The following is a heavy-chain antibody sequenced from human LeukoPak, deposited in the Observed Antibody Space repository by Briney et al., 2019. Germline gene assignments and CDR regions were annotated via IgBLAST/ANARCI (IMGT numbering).Heavy chain of an antibody. D-gene: IGHD3-22*01. CDR2: FFYGGNT. V-gene: IGHV4-39*01. CDR1: GGSISSNIYY. Sequence: SETLSLTCTVSGGSISSNIYYWGWIRQPPGKGLEWIGSFFYGGNTYYNPSLKSRVTISVDTSKNQFSLRLSSVTAADTAVYYCARLYYHDSSGYFLAYTYYYYYYMDVWGKGTTVTVSS. J-gene: IGHJ6*03. CDR3: ARLYYHDSSGYFLAYTYYYYYYMDV.